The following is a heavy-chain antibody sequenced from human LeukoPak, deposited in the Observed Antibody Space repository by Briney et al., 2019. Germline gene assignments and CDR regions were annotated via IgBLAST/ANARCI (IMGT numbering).Heavy chain of an antibody. Sequence: PLETLSLTCTVSGGSISSYYWSWIRQPPGKGLEWIGYIYYSGSTNYNPSLKSRVTISVDTSKNQFSLKLSSVTAADTAVYYCARVSRDGYNYDYWGQGTLVTVSS. J-gene: IGHJ4*02. CDR2: IYYSGST. V-gene: IGHV4-59*01. CDR1: GGSISSYY. D-gene: IGHD5-24*01. CDR3: ARVSRDGYNYDY.